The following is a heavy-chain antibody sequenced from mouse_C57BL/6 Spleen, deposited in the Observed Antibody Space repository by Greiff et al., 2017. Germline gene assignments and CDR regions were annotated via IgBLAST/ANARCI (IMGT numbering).Heavy chain of an antibody. Sequence: VQLQQSGPGLVQPSQSLSITCPVSGFSLTSYGVHWVRQSPGKGLEWLGVIWSGGSTDYNAAFISRLSISKDNSKGQVFFKMNIRQADDTAIYSCARNSEGTGSFFDDWGQGTTLTVSS. CDR2: IWSGGST. CDR3: ARNSEGTGSFFDD. D-gene: IGHD3-3*01. CDR1: GFSLTSYG. J-gene: IGHJ2*01. V-gene: IGHV2-2*01.